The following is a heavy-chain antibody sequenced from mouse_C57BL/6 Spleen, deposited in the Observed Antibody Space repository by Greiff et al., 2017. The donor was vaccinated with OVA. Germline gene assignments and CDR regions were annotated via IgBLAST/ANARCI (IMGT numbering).Heavy chain of an antibody. D-gene: IGHD2-1*01. Sequence: QVQLQQPGAELVRPGSSVKLSCKASGYTFTSYWMDWVKQRPGQGLEWIGNIYPSDSETHYNQKFKDKATLTVDKSSSTAYMQLSSLTSEDSAVYYCASGHYGNLRGAMDYWGQGTSVTVSS. V-gene: IGHV1-61*01. CDR2: IYPSDSET. CDR1: GYTFTSYW. J-gene: IGHJ4*01. CDR3: ASGHYGNLRGAMDY.